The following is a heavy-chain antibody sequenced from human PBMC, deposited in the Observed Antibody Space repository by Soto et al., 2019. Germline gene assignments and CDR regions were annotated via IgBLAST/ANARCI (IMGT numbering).Heavy chain of an antibody. CDR2: IYWDDNK. CDR1: EFSLNTTGVG. CDR3: ARIRDSYGSIDY. Sequence: SGPTLVNPTQTLTLTCTFSEFSLNTTGVGVGWIRQPPGKALECLAPIYWDDNKRYSPSLKSRLTITKDTSKNQVVLTMTNMDPVDTVTYYCARIRDSYGSIDYWGQGTLVTVSS. D-gene: IGHD5-18*01. V-gene: IGHV2-5*02. J-gene: IGHJ4*02.